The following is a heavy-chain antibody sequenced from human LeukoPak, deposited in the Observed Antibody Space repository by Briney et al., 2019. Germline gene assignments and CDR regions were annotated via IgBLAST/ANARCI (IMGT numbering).Heavy chain of an antibody. CDR3: TTDVASAVRCSGGSCYYYYYYMDV. CDR1: GFTFSNAW. J-gene: IGHJ6*03. D-gene: IGHD2-15*01. Sequence: PGGSLRLSCAASGFTFSNAWMSWVRQAPGKGLEWVGRVKSKTDGGTTDYAAPVKGRFTISRDDSKNTLYLQMNSLKTEDTAVYYCTTDVASAVRCSGGSCYYYYYYMDVWGKGTTVTVSS. CDR2: VKSKTDGGTT. V-gene: IGHV3-15*01.